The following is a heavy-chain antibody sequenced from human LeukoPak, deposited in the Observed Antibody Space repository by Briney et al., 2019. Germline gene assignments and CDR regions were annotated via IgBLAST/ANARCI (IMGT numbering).Heavy chain of an antibody. V-gene: IGHV1-69*04. CDR1: GGTFSSYA. CDR3: ANPDYYGSGSFDY. Sequence: ASVRVSCKASGGTFSSYAISRVRQAPGQGLEWMGRIIPILGIANYAQKFQGRVTITADKSTSTAYMELSSLRSEDTAVYYCANPDYYGSGSFDYWGQGTLVTVSS. D-gene: IGHD3-10*01. J-gene: IGHJ4*02. CDR2: IIPILGIA.